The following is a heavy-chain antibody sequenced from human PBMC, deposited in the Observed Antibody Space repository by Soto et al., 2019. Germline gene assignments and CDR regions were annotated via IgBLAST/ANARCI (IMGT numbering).Heavy chain of an antibody. Sequence: PGGSLRLSCSDSGFTFSSYWLSWVRQAPRQGLEWVANVKYDGSQTYYVGSVKGRFTISRDNAKNSLYLQMYSLRAEATAVYYFTGDFPSTQDYGIGVWGRGTRV. D-gene: IGHD1-1*01. J-gene: IGHJ6*01. CDR2: VKYDGSQT. CDR3: TGDFPSTQDYGIGV. V-gene: IGHV3-7*01. CDR1: GFTFSSYW.